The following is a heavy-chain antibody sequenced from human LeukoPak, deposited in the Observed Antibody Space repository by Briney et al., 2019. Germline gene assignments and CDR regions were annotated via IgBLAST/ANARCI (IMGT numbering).Heavy chain of an antibody. J-gene: IGHJ4*02. CDR3: ARDGYYYDGSGALDY. V-gene: IGHV1-69*04. CDR2: IIPILGIA. D-gene: IGHD3-22*01. Sequence: SVKVSCKASGGTFNSYTISWVRQAPGQGLEWMGRIIPILGIANYAQKFQGRVTITADKSTSTAYMELSSLRSEDTAVYYGARDGYYYDGSGALDYWGQGTLVTVSS. CDR1: GGTFNSYT.